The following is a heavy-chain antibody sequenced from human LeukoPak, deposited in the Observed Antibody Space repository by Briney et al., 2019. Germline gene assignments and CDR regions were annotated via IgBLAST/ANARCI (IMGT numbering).Heavy chain of an antibody. J-gene: IGHJ4*02. D-gene: IGHD3-3*01. CDR2: IIPILGIA. CDR3: ARLTPSPEDYDFWSGYGGFDY. CDR1: GGTFSSYT. V-gene: IGHV1-69*02. Sequence: GASVKVSCKASGGTFSSYTMSWVRQAPGQGLEWMGRIIPILGIANYAQKFQGRVTITADKSTSTAYMELSSLRSEDTAVYYCARLTPSPEDYDFWSGYGGFDYWGQGTLVTVSS.